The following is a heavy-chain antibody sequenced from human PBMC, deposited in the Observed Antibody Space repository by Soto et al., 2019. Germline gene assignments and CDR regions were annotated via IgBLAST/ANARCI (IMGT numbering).Heavy chain of an antibody. V-gene: IGHV1-3*01. CDR3: ARSRSRGAEPLSNWFDP. J-gene: IGHJ5*02. D-gene: IGHD1-26*01. Sequence: QVQLVQSGAEVKKPGASVKVSCKASGYTFTSYAMHWVRQAPGQRLEWMGWINAGNGNTKYSQKFQGRVTITRDTTASTAYMELSSLRSEATAVYYCARSRSRGAEPLSNWFDPWGQGTLVTVSS. CDR2: INAGNGNT. CDR1: GYTFTSYA.